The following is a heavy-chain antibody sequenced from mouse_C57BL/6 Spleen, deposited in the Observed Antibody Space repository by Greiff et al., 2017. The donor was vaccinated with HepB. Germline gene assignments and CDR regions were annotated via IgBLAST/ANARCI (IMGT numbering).Heavy chain of an antibody. D-gene: IGHD2-1*01. CDR2: FHPYNVDT. J-gene: IGHJ4*01. CDR3: ARRGNYGGAMDY. CDR1: GYTFTTYP. Sequence: VQLQQSGAELVKPGASVKMSCKASGYTFTTYPTEWLKPNHGKSLEWIGNFHPYNVDTNYNEKFKGKATLTVETSSSTVYLELRRVTSDDSAVFYLARRGNYGGAMDYWGQGTSVTVAS. V-gene: IGHV1-47*01.